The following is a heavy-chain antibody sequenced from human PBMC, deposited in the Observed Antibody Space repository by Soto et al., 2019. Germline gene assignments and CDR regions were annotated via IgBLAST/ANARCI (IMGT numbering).Heavy chain of an antibody. CDR3: EKTSALWAFDY. V-gene: IGHV1-69*02. D-gene: IGHD1-1*01. J-gene: IGHJ4*02. CDR1: GGTFSSFT. Sequence: QVQLVQSGAEVKKPGSSVKVSCKASGGTFSSFTISWVRQAPGQGLEWMGRIIPMSDVANYAQKFQCRVTITADKTTSTVYMELNSLRSEDTAVYYCEKTSALWAFDYWGQGTLVTVSS. CDR2: IIPMSDVA.